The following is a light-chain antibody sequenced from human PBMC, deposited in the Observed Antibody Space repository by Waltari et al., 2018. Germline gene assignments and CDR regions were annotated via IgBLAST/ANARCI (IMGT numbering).Light chain of an antibody. J-gene: IGLJ2*01. Sequence: QSALTQPPSASGSPGQSVTIPCPGPSRAVRAFDYVSWDQLHPGKVPRLMIYEVLKRPSGVPDRFSGSKSGNTASLTVSGLQVEDEADYYCSSFAGSSQMLFGGGTKLTVL. CDR3: SSFAGSSQML. CDR1: SRAVRAFDY. CDR2: EVL. V-gene: IGLV2-8*01.